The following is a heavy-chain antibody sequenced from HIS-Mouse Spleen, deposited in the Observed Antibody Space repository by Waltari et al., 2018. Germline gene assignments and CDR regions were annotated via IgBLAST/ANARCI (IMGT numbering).Heavy chain of an antibody. D-gene: IGHD2-2*02. CDR1: GGSFSGYY. CDR2: INHSGST. J-gene: IGHJ3*02. V-gene: IGHV4-34*01. CDR3: ARRDRIPRRAFDI. Sequence: QVQLQQWGAGLSKPSETLSLTCAVYGGSFSGYYWSWIRQPPGKGLEWIGEINHSGSTNYNPSLKSRVTISVDTSKNQFSLKLSSVTAADTAVYYCARRDRIPRRAFDIWGQGTMVTVSS.